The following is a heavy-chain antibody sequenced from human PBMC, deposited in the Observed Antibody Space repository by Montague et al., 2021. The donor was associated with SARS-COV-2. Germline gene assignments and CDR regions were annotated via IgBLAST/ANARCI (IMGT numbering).Heavy chain of an antibody. D-gene: IGHD3-9*01. CDR3: ARGPHYDILTSYYKDGMDV. CDR1: GGPISGSSDY. Sequence: SETLSLTCTVTGGPISGSSDYWGWIRQSPGKGLEWIASVDYSGNTYYSPSLKSRLTISVDTSKNQFSLKLNSVTAADTAVYYCARGPHYDILTSYYKDGMDVWGQGTTVTVSS. V-gene: IGHV4-39*01. CDR2: VDYSGNT. J-gene: IGHJ6*02.